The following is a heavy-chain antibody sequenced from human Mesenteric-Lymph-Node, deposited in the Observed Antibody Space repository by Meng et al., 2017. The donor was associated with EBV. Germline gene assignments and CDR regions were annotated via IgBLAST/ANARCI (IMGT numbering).Heavy chain of an antibody. CDR1: GYTFTSYD. V-gene: IGHV1-8*01. CDR3: ARGGPEMATISD. Sequence: VHAGAEGKNPGASVKVSCKASGYTFTSYDINWGRQATGQGLEWMGWMNPNSGNTGYAQKFQGRVTMTRNTSISTAYMELSSLRSEDTAVYYCARGGPEMATISDWGQGTLVTVSS. J-gene: IGHJ4*02. D-gene: IGHD5-24*01. CDR2: MNPNSGNT.